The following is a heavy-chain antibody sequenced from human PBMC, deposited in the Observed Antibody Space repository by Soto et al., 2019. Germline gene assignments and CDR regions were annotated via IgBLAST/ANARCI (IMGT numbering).Heavy chain of an antibody. CDR3: ARCRDAFDI. Sequence: QVQLVQSGAEVKKPGASVKVSCKASGYTFTNYGITWVRQAPGQGLEWMGWVSGYNGNTNYAQKPQGRVTMTTNTPTSTAYMELGRLRSDDMAVYYCARCRDAFDIWGQGTMVTVSS. CDR2: VSGYNGNT. CDR1: GYTFTNYG. J-gene: IGHJ3*02. V-gene: IGHV1-18*03.